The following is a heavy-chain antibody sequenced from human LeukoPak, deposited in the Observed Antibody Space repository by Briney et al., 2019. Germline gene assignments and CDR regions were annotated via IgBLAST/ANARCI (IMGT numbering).Heavy chain of an antibody. Sequence: ASVKVSCKASGGTFSGYAINWVRQATGQGLEWMGWMNPNSGNTGYAQKFQGRVTMTRNTSISTAYMELSSLRSEDTAVYYCARELVTAAGDYWGQGTLVTVSS. CDR1: GGTFSGYA. CDR2: MNPNSGNT. D-gene: IGHD6-13*01. CDR3: ARELVTAAGDY. J-gene: IGHJ4*02. V-gene: IGHV1-8*02.